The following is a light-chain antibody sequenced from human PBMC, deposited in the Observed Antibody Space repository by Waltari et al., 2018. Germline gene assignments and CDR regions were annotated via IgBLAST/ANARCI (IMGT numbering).Light chain of an antibody. J-gene: IGLJ3*02. CDR3: TSYITTRGDWV. Sequence: QSALTQPASVSGSPGPSITISCTGTRRDVGGDNLVSWHQQHPGKAPKLIIYEVTKRPSGVSNRFSGSKSGNTASLTISGLQAEDEADYYCTSYITTRGDWVFGGGTKLTVL. CDR1: RRDVGGDNL. CDR2: EVT. V-gene: IGLV2-14*01.